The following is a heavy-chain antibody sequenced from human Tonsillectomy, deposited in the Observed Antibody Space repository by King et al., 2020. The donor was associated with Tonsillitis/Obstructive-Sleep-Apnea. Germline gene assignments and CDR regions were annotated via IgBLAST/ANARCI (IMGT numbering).Heavy chain of an antibody. CDR2: IYPGDSDT. J-gene: IGHJ3*02. V-gene: IGHV5-51*01. CDR1: GYSFSNYW. Sequence: QLVQSGAEVKKPGESLKISCKGSGYSFSNYWIGWVRQMPGKGLEWMGIIYPGDSDTRYSPSFQGQVNISADKSISTANLQWSSLKAPDTAMYYCAKSRSSGSYFDAFDMWGQGTMVTVSS. CDR3: AKSRSSGSYFDAFDM. D-gene: IGHD3-10*01.